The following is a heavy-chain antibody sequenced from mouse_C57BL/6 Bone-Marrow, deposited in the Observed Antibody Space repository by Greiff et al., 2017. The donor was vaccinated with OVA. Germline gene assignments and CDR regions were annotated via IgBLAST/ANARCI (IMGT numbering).Heavy chain of an antibody. J-gene: IGHJ2*01. CDR1: GYSFTGYY. V-gene: IGHV1-42*01. CDR3: ARWGLRRDVYFDY. D-gene: IGHD2-2*01. CDR2: INPSTGGT. Sequence: EVQLQQSGPELVKPGASVKISCKASGYSFTGYYMNWVKQSPEKSLEWIGEINPSTGGTTYNQKFKAKATLTVDKSSSTAYMQLKSLTSEDSAVYYCARWGLRRDVYFDYWGQGTTLTVSS.